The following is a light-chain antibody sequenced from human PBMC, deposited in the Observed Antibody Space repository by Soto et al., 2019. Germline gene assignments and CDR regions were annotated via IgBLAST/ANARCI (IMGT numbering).Light chain of an antibody. CDR2: STN. CDR3: LLYYSDAQVFV. CDR1: TVTVTSGSY. Sequence: QTVVPQGPSLTVSPGGTATLTWAVSTVTVTSGSYPNWCQQKPGQPPRPLIYSTNNNHPWTPARFSGSHVGGKAALTLSGVQPEDEAEYYCLLYYSDAQVFVFGEGTKLTVL. J-gene: IGLJ2*01. V-gene: IGLV7-43*01.